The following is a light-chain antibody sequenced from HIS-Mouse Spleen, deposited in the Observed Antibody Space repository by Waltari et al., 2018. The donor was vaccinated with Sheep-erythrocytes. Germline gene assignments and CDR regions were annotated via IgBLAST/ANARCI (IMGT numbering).Light chain of an antibody. CDR1: SSDVGGYTY. CDR3: CSYAGSSTYVV. CDR2: EVS. J-gene: IGLJ2*01. Sequence: QSALTQPPSASGSPGQSVTISCTGTSSDVGGYTYVSCYQQHPGKAPKLMIYEVSKRPSGVPDRFSGSKSGNTASLTISGLQAEDEADYYCCSYAGSSTYVVFGGGTKLTVL. V-gene: IGLV2-8*01.